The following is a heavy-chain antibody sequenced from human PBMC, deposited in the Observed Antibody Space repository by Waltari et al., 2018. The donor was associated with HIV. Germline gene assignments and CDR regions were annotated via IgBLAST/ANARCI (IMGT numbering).Heavy chain of an antibody. CDR3: ARGGGYYLNFDY. D-gene: IGHD3-22*01. Sequence: QVQLVQSGAEVKKPGASVKVSCKASGYTFTSYAMHWVRQAPGQRLEWMGWINAGNGNTKYSQKFQGRVTITRDTSASTAYMELSSLRSEDTAVYYCARGGGYYLNFDYWGQGTLVTVSS. V-gene: IGHV1-3*01. CDR1: GYTFTSYA. CDR2: INAGNGNT. J-gene: IGHJ4*02.